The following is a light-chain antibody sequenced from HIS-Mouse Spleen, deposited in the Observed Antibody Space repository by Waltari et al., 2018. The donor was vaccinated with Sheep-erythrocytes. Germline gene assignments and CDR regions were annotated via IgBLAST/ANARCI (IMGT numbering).Light chain of an antibody. CDR1: QSVRRY. V-gene: IGKV3-11*01. CDR3: QQRSNWYT. CDR2: DAS. Sequence: EIVLTQSPATLSFSTGEGATLSCRASQSVRRYLAWYQQKPGQAPRLLIYDASNRATGIPARFSGSGSGTDFTLTISSLEPEDFAVYYCQQRSNWYTFGQGTKLEIK. J-gene: IGKJ2*01.